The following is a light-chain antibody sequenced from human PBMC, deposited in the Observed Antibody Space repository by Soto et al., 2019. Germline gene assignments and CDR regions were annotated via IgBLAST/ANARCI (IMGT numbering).Light chain of an antibody. CDR2: EVS. V-gene: IGLV2-23*02. CDR3: CSYAGSSTQV. Sequence: QSALTQPASVSGSPGQSITFSCTGTSSDVGSSNLVSWYQQHPGKAPKLLIYEVSKRPSGVSNRFSGSKSGNTASLTISGLQAEDEDADYCCSYAGSSTQVFGTGTKLTVL. CDR1: SSDVGSSNL. J-gene: IGLJ1*01.